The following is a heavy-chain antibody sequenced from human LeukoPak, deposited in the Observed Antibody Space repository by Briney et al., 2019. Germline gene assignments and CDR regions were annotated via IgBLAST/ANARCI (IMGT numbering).Heavy chain of an antibody. J-gene: IGHJ5*02. D-gene: IGHD1-14*01. CDR2: IYYSGST. CDR3: ARFVGPPIRNSNWFDP. CDR1: GGSISSHY. Sequence: KSSETLSLTCTVSGGSISSHYWSWIRQPPGKGLEWIGYIYYSGSTNYNPSLKSRVTISVDTSKNQFSLKLSSVTAADTAVYYCARFVGPPIRNSNWFDPWGQGTLVTVSS. V-gene: IGHV4-59*11.